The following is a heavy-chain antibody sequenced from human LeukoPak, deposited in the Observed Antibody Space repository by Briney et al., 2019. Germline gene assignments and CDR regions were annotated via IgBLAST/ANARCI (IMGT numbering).Heavy chain of an antibody. J-gene: IGHJ4*02. CDR1: GFTFSNYG. V-gene: IGHV3-30*18. CDR3: AKSCLDTYYDTLTGSDY. CDR2: ISYDGSNK. Sequence: PGGSLRLSCAASGFTFSNYGMHWVRQVPGKGLEWVAIISYDGSNKYYADSVKGRFTISRDNSKNTLYLQMNSLRAEDTAVYYCAKSCLDTYYDTLTGSDYWGQGTLVTVSS. D-gene: IGHD3-9*01.